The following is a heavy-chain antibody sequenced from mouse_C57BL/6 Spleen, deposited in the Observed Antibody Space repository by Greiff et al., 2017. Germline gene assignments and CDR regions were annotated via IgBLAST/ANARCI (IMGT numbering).Heavy chain of an antibody. J-gene: IGHJ3*01. CDR2: IYPGDGDT. CDR3: ARKAQWAY. V-gene: IGHV1-80*01. D-gene: IGHD3-1*01. CDR1: GYAFTSYW. Sequence: QVQLQQSGAELVKPGASVKLSCKASGYAFTSYWMNWVKQRPGQGLEWIGQIYPGDGDTNYNQQFKGKDTLTADKSSSTAYMQLSSLTSEDSAVYYCARKAQWAYWGQGTMVTVSA.